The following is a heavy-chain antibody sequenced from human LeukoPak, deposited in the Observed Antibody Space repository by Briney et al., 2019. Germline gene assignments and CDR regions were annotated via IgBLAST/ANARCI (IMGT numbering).Heavy chain of an antibody. CDR2: IYYSGST. Sequence: SETQSFTYAAGDGSISGYYCSVLRQPPGKGLEWIGSIYYSGSTYHNPSLKSRVTISVDTSKNQFSLKLSSVTAADTAVYYCARHFTSMAPCYIAIWGQGTLVTVSS. CDR3: ARHFTSMAPCYIAI. J-gene: IGHJ4*02. D-gene: IGHD5-24*01. CDR1: DGSISGYY. V-gene: IGHV4-39*01.